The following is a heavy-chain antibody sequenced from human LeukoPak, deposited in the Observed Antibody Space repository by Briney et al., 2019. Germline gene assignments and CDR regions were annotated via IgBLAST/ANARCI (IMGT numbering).Heavy chain of an antibody. D-gene: IGHD3-10*01. Sequence: GGSLRLSCAASGFTFGSYAMHWVRQAPGKGLEWVAVISYDGSNKYYADSVKGRFTISRDNSKNTLYLQMNSLRAEDTAVYYCAKGISMVRGVNRYWGQGTLVTVSS. CDR2: ISYDGSNK. CDR3: AKGISMVRGVNRY. CDR1: GFTFGSYA. V-gene: IGHV3-30-3*01. J-gene: IGHJ4*02.